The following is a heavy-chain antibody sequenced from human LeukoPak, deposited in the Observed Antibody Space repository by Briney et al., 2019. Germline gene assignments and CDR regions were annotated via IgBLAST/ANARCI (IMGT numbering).Heavy chain of an antibody. CDR1: GFTFSTDG. CDR3: AKVTGGVATGPFDY. J-gene: IGHJ4*02. CDR2: IRYDGSIE. D-gene: IGHD3-3*01. V-gene: IGHV3-30*02. Sequence: GGSLRLSCAASGFTFSTDGMHWLRQAPGKGLQGVAFIRYDGSIEYYADSVKGRFTISRDNSKNTLYLQMNSLRVEDTAVYYCAKVTGGVATGPFDYWGQGTLVTVSS.